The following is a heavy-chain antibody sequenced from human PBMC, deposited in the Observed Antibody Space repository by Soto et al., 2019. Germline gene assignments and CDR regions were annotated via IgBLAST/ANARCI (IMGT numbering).Heavy chain of an antibody. D-gene: IGHD3-10*01. V-gene: IGHV3-33*01. CDR1: GFTFSSYG. CDR2: IWYDGSNK. Sequence: QVQLVESGGGVVQPGRSLRLSCAASGFTFSSYGMHWVRQAPGKGLEWLAVIWYDGSNKYYADSVKGRFTISREKSKDTLYLQISSLRAECTAVNYFTTDPGVRGYFDYWCQGTLVTFSS. J-gene: IGHJ4*02. CDR3: TTDPGVRGYFDY.